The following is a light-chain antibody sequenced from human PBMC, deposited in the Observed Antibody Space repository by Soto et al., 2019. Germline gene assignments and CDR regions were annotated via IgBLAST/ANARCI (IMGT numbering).Light chain of an antibody. V-gene: IGKV1-12*01. J-gene: IGKJ4*01. CDR1: QGITSW. CDR3: LQPTTLPLT. Sequence: DIQMTQSPSSVSASVGDRVTITCRASQGITSWLAWYQQKPGKAPKLLIYRAANLQIGVPSTFSGSGYGTDFTLTISGLQPADCATYYCLQPTTLPLTFGGGTKVEIK. CDR2: RAA.